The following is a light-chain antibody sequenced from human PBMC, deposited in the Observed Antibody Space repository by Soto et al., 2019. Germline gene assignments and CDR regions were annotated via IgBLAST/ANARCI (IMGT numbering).Light chain of an antibody. CDR1: QSININ. V-gene: IGKV3-15*01. CDR3: QQCNNWHLIT. Sequence: EIVMTQSPATLSVSPGERATLSCGASQSININLAWYQQKPGQAPRLLIYGASTRATGLPASFSGSGSATDFTLPISRLETEDFAVYYCQQCNNWHLITFGQGTRLEIK. J-gene: IGKJ5*01. CDR2: GAS.